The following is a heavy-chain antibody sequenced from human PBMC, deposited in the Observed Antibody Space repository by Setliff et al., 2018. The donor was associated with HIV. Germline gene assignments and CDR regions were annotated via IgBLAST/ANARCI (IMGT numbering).Heavy chain of an antibody. V-gene: IGHV1-69*02. D-gene: IGHD3-10*01. Sequence: ASVKVFCKASEDTFNSYTIHWVRQTPGQGLEWMGRTIPVLSMSNFALKFQGRGSIFADKSTSTAYLGLNGLTSEDTAIYYCATSFGSGVAPFDNWGQGTLVTVSS. J-gene: IGHJ4*02. CDR2: TIPVLSMS. CDR3: ATSFGSGVAPFDN. CDR1: EDTFNSYT.